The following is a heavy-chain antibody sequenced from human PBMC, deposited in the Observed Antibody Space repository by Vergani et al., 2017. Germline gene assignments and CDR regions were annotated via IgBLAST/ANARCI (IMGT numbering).Heavy chain of an antibody. CDR3: ARGGRQWLGRTYFDY. J-gene: IGHJ4*02. CDR2: INQSGST. V-gene: IGHV4-34*01. CDR1: GGSFSGYY. D-gene: IGHD6-19*01. Sequence: QVQLQQWGAGLLKPSETLSLTCAVYGGSFSGYYWSWIRQPPGKGLEWIGEINQSGSTNYNPSLKRRVTISVDTSKNQFSLKLSSVTAADTAVYYCARGGRQWLGRTYFDYWGQGTLVTVSS.